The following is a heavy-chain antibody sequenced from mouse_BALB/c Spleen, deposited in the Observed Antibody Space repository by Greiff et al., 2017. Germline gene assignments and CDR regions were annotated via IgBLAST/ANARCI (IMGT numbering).Heavy chain of an antibody. Sequence: EVKLMESGPGLVKPSQSLSLTCTVTGYSITSDYAWNWIRQFPGNKLEWMGYISYSGSTSYNPSLKSRISITRDTSKNQFFLQLNSVTTEDTATYYCAIDGAWFAYWGQGTLVTVSA. CDR3: AIDGAWFAY. V-gene: IGHV3-2*02. CDR2: ISYSGST. CDR1: GYSITSDYA. J-gene: IGHJ3*01.